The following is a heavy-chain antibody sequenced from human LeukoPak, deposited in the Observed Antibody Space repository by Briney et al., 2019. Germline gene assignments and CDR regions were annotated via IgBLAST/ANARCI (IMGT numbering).Heavy chain of an antibody. J-gene: IGHJ4*02. V-gene: IGHV3-23*01. D-gene: IGHD6-13*01. CDR3: ARVPVIAAAGTLDY. CDR2: VSGRGDST. CDR1: GFTFSDYA. Sequence: GGSLRLSCAASGFTFSDYAMKWVRQAPGQGLEWVSGVSGRGDSTYYADSVKGRFTISRDNSRNTLFLQMNSLRAEDTAMYYCARVPVIAAAGTLDYWGQGTLVTVSS.